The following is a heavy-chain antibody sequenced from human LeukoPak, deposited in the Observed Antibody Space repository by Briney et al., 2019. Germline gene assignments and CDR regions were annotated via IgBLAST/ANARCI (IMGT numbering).Heavy chain of an antibody. CDR3: ATHLGENDDY. D-gene: IGHD3-10*01. Sequence: SETLSLTCAVYGGSFSGYYWSWIRQPPGKGLEWIGEINHSGSTNYNPSLKSRVTISVDTSKNQFSLKLSSVTAADTAVYYCATHLGENDDYWGQGTLVTVSS. J-gene: IGHJ4*02. CDR1: GGSFSGYY. CDR2: INHSGST. V-gene: IGHV4-34*01.